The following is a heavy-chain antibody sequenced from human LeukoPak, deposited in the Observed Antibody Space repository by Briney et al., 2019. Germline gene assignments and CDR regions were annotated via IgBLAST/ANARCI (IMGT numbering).Heavy chain of an antibody. D-gene: IGHD4-17*01. CDR2: IYYSGST. V-gene: IGHV4-39*01. Sequence: PSETLSLTCTVSGGSISSSSYYWGWIRQPPGKGLEWIGSIYYSGSTYYNPSLKSRVTISVDTSKNQFSLKLSSVTAADTAVYYCARHVAHPTVTPFDYWGQGTLVTVSS. CDR1: GGSISSSSYY. J-gene: IGHJ4*02. CDR3: ARHVAHPTVTPFDY.